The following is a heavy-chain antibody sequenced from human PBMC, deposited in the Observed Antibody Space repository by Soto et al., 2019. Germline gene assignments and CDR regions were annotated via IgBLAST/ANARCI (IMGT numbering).Heavy chain of an antibody. D-gene: IGHD1-20*01. CDR3: ARESYNWNYYYYMDV. CDR1: GGSFSGYY. Sequence: SETLSLTCAVYGGSFSGYYWSWIRQPPGKGLEWIGEINHSGSTNYNPSLKSRVTISVDTSKNQFSLKLSSVTAADTAVYYCARESYNWNYYYYMDVWGKGTTVTVSS. J-gene: IGHJ6*03. CDR2: INHSGST. V-gene: IGHV4-34*01.